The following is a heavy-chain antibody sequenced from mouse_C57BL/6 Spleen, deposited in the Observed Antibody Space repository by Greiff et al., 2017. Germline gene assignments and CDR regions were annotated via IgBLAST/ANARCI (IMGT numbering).Heavy chain of an antibody. CDR2: INPSSGYT. J-gene: IGHJ4*01. CDR3: AGRDYNDDAMDY. V-gene: IGHV1-4*01. CDR1: GYTFTSYT. D-gene: IGHD2-4*01. Sequence: VQLQQSGAELARPGASVTMSCKASGYTFTSYTMHWVKQRPGQGLEWIGYINPSSGYTKYNQKFKDKDTLTADKTSSTAYMQLSSLTSEDSAVYYCAGRDYNDDAMDYWGQGTSLTVSS.